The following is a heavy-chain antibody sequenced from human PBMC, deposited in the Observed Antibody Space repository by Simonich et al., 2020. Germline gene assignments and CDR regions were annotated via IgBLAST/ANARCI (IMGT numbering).Heavy chain of an antibody. CDR2: IYHRGRT. Sequence: QVQLQESGPGLVKPSETLSLPCDVSGYSIRSGYYWGWIRQTPWKGLEWIGSIYHRGRTHYNPSLKSRVTISVDPSNNQFSLRLSSVTAADTAGYYCARVGYSNYYYYGMDVWGQGTTVTVSS. J-gene: IGHJ6*02. CDR1: GYSIRSGYY. V-gene: IGHV4-38-2*01. D-gene: IGHD6-13*01. CDR3: ARVGYSNYYYYGMDV.